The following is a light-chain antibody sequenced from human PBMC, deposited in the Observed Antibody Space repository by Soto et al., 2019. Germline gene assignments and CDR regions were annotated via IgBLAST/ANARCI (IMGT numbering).Light chain of an antibody. CDR1: QDIRDD. CDR2: AAA. Sequence: DIQMTQSPSSLSASVGDRVTITCRAGQDIRDDLAWYQQKAGKAPKRLIYAAASLQSGVPSRFSGSGSGTEFTLTISSLQPEDFGTYCCLELNTYPRTFGQGTKVDIK. CDR3: LELNTYPRT. V-gene: IGKV1-17*01. J-gene: IGKJ1*01.